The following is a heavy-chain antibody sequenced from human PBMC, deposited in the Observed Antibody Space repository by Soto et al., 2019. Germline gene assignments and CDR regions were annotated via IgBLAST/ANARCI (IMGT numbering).Heavy chain of an antibody. CDR2: IYYSGST. V-gene: IGHV4-61*01. CDR3: TRGQKWFAY. Sequence: SETLSLTCTVSGDSVSSGSYFWGWIRQPPGKGLEWIGYIYYSGSTNYNPSLKSRVTISVDTSKNQFSLKLSSVTAADTAVYYCTRGQKWFAYWGQGTLVTVSS. D-gene: IGHD3-22*01. CDR1: GDSVSSGSYF. J-gene: IGHJ4*02.